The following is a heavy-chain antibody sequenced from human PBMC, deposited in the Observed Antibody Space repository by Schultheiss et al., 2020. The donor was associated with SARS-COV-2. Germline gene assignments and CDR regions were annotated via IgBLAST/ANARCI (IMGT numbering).Heavy chain of an antibody. D-gene: IGHD2-21*02. Sequence: GESLKISCAASGFTFSSYSMNWVRQAPGKGPEWVANINQDGSEKYYVESVKGRFTISRDNARNSLYLQMNSLRAEDTAVYYCARDVVTSTRDYWGQGTLVTVSS. CDR3: ARDVVTSTRDY. CDR1: GFTFSSYS. CDR2: INQDGSEK. V-gene: IGHV3-7*01. J-gene: IGHJ4*02.